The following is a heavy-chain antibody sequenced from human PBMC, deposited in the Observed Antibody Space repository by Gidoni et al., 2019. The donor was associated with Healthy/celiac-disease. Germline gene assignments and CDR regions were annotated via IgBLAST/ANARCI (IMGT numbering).Heavy chain of an antibody. V-gene: IGHV1-2*04. J-gene: IGHJ6*02. CDR3: ARDRGDLVSPRYGMDV. CDR2: INPNSGGT. CDR1: GYTFTGYY. D-gene: IGHD3-3*01. Sequence: QVQLVQSGAEVKKPGASVKVSCKASGYTFTGYYMHWVRQAHGQGLEWMGWINPNSGGTNYAQKFQGWVTMTRDTSISTAYMELSRLRSDDTAVYYCARDRGDLVSPRYGMDVWGQGTTVTVSS.